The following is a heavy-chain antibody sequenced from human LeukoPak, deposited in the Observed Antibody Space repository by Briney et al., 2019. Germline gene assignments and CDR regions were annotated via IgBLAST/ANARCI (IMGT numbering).Heavy chain of an antibody. Sequence: PGESLRLSCAASGFTFSSYAMSWVRQSPGKGREWVSAISGSGGSKNYADSEKGRYTISRDNSKNTLSLHMNCLRAEDTAVYYCANLPNTYCGGDCYSFEAGAFDIWGQGTMVTVSS. CDR2: ISGSGGSK. CDR3: ANLPNTYCGGDCYSFEAGAFDI. CDR1: GFTFSSYA. J-gene: IGHJ3*02. V-gene: IGHV3-23*01. D-gene: IGHD2-21*02.